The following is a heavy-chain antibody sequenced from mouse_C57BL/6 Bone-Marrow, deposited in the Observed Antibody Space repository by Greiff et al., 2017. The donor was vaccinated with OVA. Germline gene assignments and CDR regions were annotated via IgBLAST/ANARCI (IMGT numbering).Heavy chain of an antibody. D-gene: IGHD2-12*01. Sequence: VQLQQPGAELVKPGASVKMSCKASGYPFTSYWRTRVKQRPGQGFEWAGGIYPGSGRTNYYEKFKRKATLTEDTSSSTSYIQLSSLTSEDSAVYYCARSYLAFDYWGQGTALTVSS. CDR1: GYPFTSYW. V-gene: IGHV1-55*01. CDR3: ARSYLAFDY. J-gene: IGHJ2*01. CDR2: IYPGSGRT.